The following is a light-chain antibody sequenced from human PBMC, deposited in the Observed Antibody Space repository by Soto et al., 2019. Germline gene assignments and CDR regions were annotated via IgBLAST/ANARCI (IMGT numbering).Light chain of an antibody. CDR2: GAS. J-gene: IGKJ1*01. CDR3: QRYSSLWT. CDR1: QSVDSN. Sequence: EIVMTQSPATLSVSPGDGATLSCRASQSVDSNLAWYQQKPGQAPRLLIYGASSRATGIPDRFSGSGSGTDFTLSISRLEPEDFAVYYCQRYSSLWTFGQGTKVDIK. V-gene: IGKV3-20*01.